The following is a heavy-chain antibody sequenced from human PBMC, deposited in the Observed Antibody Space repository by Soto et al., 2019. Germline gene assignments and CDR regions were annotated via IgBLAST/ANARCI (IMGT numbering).Heavy chain of an antibody. CDR2: IFHSLGA. V-gene: IGHV4-59*01. CDR1: VGSTNSDY. Sequence: PSETLSLTCTFSVGSTNSDYWSWIRQPPGKGLEWLGYIFHSLGAKYNPSLGSRGTISLDTSKNQLSLSLRSVTAADTAIYFCVRDLNGSGDYWGQGTLVTVSS. CDR3: VRDLNGSGDY. D-gene: IGHD3-10*01. J-gene: IGHJ4*02.